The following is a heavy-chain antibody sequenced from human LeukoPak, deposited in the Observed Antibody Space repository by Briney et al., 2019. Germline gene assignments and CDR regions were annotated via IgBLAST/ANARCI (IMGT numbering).Heavy chain of an antibody. J-gene: IGHJ3*01. CDR3: TRGGYGSSKFWGD. CDR2: IKKDASEK. D-gene: IGHD3-16*01. V-gene: IGHV3-7*01. CDR1: GFNFISYW. Sequence: GGSLRLSCAASGFNFISYWMTWVRQAPGKGLEWVANIKKDASEKYYVDSVKGRLTISRDDARNSLYLQMNSLRADDTAIYYCTRGGYGSSKFWGDWGQGTMVTVSS.